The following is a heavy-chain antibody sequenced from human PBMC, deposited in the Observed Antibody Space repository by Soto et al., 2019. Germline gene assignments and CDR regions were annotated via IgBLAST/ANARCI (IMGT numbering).Heavy chain of an antibody. V-gene: IGHV4-61*08. CDR3: ARAWGYYFDY. Sequence: LEILSLTCTVSGGSISSGVYYWSWIRQPPGKGLEWIGYIYYSGSTNYNPSLKSRVTISVDTSKNQFSLKLGSVTAADTAVYYCARAWGYYFDYWGQGTLVTVSS. CDR2: IYYSGST. J-gene: IGHJ4*02. D-gene: IGHD3-16*01. CDR1: GGSISSGVYY.